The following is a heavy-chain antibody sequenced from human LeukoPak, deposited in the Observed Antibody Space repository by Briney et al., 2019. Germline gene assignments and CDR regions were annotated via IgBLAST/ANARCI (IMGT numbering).Heavy chain of an antibody. D-gene: IGHD2-2*01. CDR2: ISGSGGST. J-gene: IGHJ4*02. Sequence: PGGSLRLSCAASGFTFSSYAMSWVRQAPGKGLEWVSAISGSGGSTYYADSVKGRFTISRDNSKNTLYLQMNSLRAEDTAVYYCARCHDPREYYFDYWGQGTLVTVSS. CDR1: GFTFSSYA. V-gene: IGHV3-23*01. CDR3: ARCHDPREYYFDY.